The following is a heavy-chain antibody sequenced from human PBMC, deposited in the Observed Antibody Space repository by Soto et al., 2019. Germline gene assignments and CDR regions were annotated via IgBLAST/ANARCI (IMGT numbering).Heavy chain of an antibody. Sequence: GGSLRLSCAASGFTFDDYAMHWVRQAPGKGLEWVSGISWNSGSIGYADSVKGRFTISRDNAKNSLYLQMNSLRAEDTALYYCAKDMGGELNYYYYYGMDVWGQGTTVTVSS. CDR3: AKDMGGELNYYYYYGMDV. V-gene: IGHV3-9*01. D-gene: IGHD1-26*01. CDR2: ISWNSGSI. CDR1: GFTFDDYA. J-gene: IGHJ6*02.